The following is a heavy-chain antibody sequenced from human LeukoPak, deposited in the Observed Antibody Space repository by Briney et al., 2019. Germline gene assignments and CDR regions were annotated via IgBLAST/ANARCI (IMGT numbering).Heavy chain of an antibody. Sequence: GGSLRLSCAASGFTFSSYAMSWVRQPPGKGLEWVSAVSGSGGSTYYADSVKGRFTISRDNSKNTLYLQMSSLRAEDTAVYYCAKDGGSAPTFIDFWGQGPLVTVSS. D-gene: IGHD6-25*01. CDR3: AKDGGSAPTFIDF. V-gene: IGHV3-23*01. J-gene: IGHJ4*02. CDR1: GFTFSSYA. CDR2: VSGSGGST.